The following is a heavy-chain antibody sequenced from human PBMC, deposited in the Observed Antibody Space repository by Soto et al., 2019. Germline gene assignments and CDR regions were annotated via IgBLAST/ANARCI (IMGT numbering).Heavy chain of an antibody. V-gene: IGHV3-9*01. CDR1: GFTFDDYA. J-gene: IGHJ4*02. CDR3: AKDISNYGSGPDY. Sequence: GGSLRLSCAASGFTFDDYAMHWVRQAPGKGLEWVSGISWNSGSIGYADSVKGRFTISRDNAKNSLYLQMNSLRAEDTALYYCAKDISNYGSGPDYWGQGTLVTVSS. CDR2: ISWNSGSI. D-gene: IGHD3-10*01.